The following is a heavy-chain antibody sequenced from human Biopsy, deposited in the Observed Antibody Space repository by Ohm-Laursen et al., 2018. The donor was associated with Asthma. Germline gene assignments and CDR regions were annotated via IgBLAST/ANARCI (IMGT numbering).Heavy chain of an antibody. V-gene: IGHV3-30*03. J-gene: IGHJ3*02. CDR3: ARQSGQEYGDSIPFDT. D-gene: IGHD3-22*01. CDR2: VSSDGHNK. Sequence: SSLRLSCTASGFVFSQCGMHWVRQGPGKGLEWVALVSSDGHNKYYEDSVKGRFTISRDNSRNRLYLQINSLTVVDSAVYFCARQSGQEYGDSIPFDTWGQGTKVAVSS. CDR1: GFVFSQCG.